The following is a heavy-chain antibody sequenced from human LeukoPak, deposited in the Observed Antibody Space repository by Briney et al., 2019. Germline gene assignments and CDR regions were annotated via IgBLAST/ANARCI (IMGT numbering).Heavy chain of an antibody. Sequence: GSLRLSCAASGFTFTSYSMTWVRQAPGKGLEWVSSISSTTTYIYYAHSVKGRFTISRDNANNSLHLLMSSLRAEDTGIYYCARARSPHFTVVATFDSWGPGTLVTVSS. CDR3: ARARSPHFTVVATFDS. CDR1: GFTFTSYS. V-gene: IGHV3-21*01. J-gene: IGHJ4*02. D-gene: IGHD4-11*01. CDR2: ISSTTTYI.